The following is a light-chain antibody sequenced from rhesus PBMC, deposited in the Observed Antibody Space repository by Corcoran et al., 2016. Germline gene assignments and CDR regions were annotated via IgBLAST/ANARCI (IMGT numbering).Light chain of an antibody. V-gene: IGKV1-94*01. J-gene: IGKJ2*01. CDR1: QGINKE. CDR3: LQDYTTPYS. Sequence: DIQMTQSPSSLSASVGDRVTVTCRASQGINKELSWYQQKPGKAPTLLIYSASRLKTGVSSRFIGSGSGTDYTLTISSRQPEDVATYYCLQDYTTPYSFGQGTKVEIK. CDR2: SAS.